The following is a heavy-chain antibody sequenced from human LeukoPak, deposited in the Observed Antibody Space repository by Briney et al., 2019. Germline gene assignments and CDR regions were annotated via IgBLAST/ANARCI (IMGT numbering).Heavy chain of an antibody. CDR1: GYSISSAYY. D-gene: IGHD3-22*01. V-gene: IGHV4-38-2*02. Sequence: SETLSLTCTVSGYSISSAYYWGWIRQPPGKGLEWIGGIYHSGSTNYNPSLKSRVTISVDTSKNQFSLKLSSVTAADTAVYYCARAGVVVTPYYFDYWGQGTLVTVSS. CDR2: IYHSGST. J-gene: IGHJ4*02. CDR3: ARAGVVVTPYYFDY.